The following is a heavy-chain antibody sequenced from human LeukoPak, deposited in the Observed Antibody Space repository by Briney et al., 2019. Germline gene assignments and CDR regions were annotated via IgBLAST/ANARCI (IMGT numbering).Heavy chain of an antibody. Sequence: PGGSLRLSCAASGFTFSSYSMNWVRQAPGKGLEWVSYISSSSSTIYYADSVKGRFTISRDNAKNSLYLQMNSLRAEDTAVYYCAREGQYDAFDIWGQGTMVTVSS. D-gene: IGHD4-11*01. CDR2: ISSSSSTI. J-gene: IGHJ3*02. CDR3: AREGQYDAFDI. V-gene: IGHV3-48*01. CDR1: GFTFSSYS.